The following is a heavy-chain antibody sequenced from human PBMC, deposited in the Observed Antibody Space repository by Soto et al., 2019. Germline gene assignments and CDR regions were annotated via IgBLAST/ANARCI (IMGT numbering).Heavy chain of an antibody. D-gene: IGHD1-1*01. Sequence: GGSLRLSCAASGFAFSSHPMSWVRQAPEKGLEWVAGISDGGDLTYNADSVRGRFTISRDNSRNTLYLQMNSLRAEDTAVYYCARRVIGSSRAFDIWGQGTMVIVSS. J-gene: IGHJ3*02. CDR3: ARRVIGSSRAFDI. CDR1: GFAFSSHP. V-gene: IGHV3-23*01. CDR2: ISDGGDLT.